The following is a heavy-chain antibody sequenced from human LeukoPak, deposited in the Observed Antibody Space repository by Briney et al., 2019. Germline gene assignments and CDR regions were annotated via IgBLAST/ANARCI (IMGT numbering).Heavy chain of an antibody. J-gene: IGHJ5*02. CDR3: AKVGTQGGSGSYSNWFDP. D-gene: IGHD3-10*01. V-gene: IGHV1-2*02. CDR2: INPNSGGT. Sequence: ASVKVSCTASGYTFTGYYMHWVRQAPGQGLEWMGWINPNSGGTNSAQKFQGRVTMTRDTSISTAYMELSRLRSDDTAVYYCAKVGTQGGSGSYSNWFDPWGQGTLVTVSS. CDR1: GYTFTGYY.